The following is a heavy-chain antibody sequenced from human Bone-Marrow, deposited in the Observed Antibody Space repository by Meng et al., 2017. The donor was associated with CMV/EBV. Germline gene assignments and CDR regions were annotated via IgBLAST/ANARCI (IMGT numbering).Heavy chain of an antibody. CDR2: ISSSSSYI. J-gene: IGHJ5*02. D-gene: IGHD2-21*01. Sequence: ETLSLTCAASGFTFSSYSMNWVRQAPGKGLEWVSSISSSSSYIYYADSVKGRFTISRDNAKNSPYLQMNSLRAEDTAVYYCAVLAYCGGDCYSWGQGTLVTVSS. CDR3: AVLAYCGGDCYS. V-gene: IGHV3-21*01. CDR1: GFTFSSYS.